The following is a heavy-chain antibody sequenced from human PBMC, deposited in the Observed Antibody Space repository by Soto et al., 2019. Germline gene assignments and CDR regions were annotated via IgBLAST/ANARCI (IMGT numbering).Heavy chain of an antibody. CDR3: AKFVGDPS. D-gene: IGHD3-10*01. J-gene: IGHJ3*01. CDR1: GYSFTGYY. CDR2: INPNNDGT. Sequence: ASVKVSCKASGYSFTGYYTHWVRQAPGQGLEWMGWINPNNDGTNYAQKFQGRVTMTRDTSISTAYMELSGLRSDDTAVYYCAKFVGDPSWGQGTMVTVS. V-gene: IGHV1-2*02.